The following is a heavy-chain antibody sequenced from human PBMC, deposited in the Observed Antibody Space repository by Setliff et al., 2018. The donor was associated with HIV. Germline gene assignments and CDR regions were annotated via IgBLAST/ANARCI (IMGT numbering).Heavy chain of an antibody. V-gene: IGHV3-30*03. D-gene: IGHD1-26*01. CDR2: TSYDGSNK. CDR1: GFPFSTYP. Sequence: LSLSCVASGFPFSTYPMHWIRQAPGKGLEWVALTSYDGSNKFYADSVKGRFSISRDNSKNTLYLQMNSLRDEDKGVYYCARDDNAGGIDYWGQGTLVTVSS. CDR3: ARDDNAGGIDY. J-gene: IGHJ4*02.